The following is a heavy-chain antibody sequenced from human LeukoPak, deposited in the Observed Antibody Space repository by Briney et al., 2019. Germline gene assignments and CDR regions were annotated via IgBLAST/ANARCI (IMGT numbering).Heavy chain of an antibody. CDR1: GGSISSGTYY. Sequence: PSQTLSLTCTVSGGSISSGTYYWSWIRQPPGKGLEWIGEINHSGSTNYNPSLKSRVTISVDTSKNQFSLKLSSVTAADTAVYYCAREVADGSGRHVPDWGQGTLVTVSS. D-gene: IGHD3-10*01. CDR2: INHSGST. J-gene: IGHJ4*02. V-gene: IGHV4-39*07. CDR3: AREVADGSGRHVPD.